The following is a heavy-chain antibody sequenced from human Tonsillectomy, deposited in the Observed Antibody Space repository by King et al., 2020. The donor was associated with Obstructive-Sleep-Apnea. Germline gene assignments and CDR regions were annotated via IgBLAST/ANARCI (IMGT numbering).Heavy chain of an antibody. CDR3: ARLYSSSWPYYYGLDI. CDR1: GGSISSYS. Sequence: VQLQESGPGLVKPSETLSLTCTVSGGSISSYSWSWIRQPPGKGLEWIGDIYYSGSTNYNPSLQSRVTISVDTAKNQFSLKLSSVTAADTAVYYCARLYSSSWPYYYGLDIWGQGTTVTVSS. V-gene: IGHV4-59*08. CDR2: IYYSGST. J-gene: IGHJ6*02. D-gene: IGHD6-13*01.